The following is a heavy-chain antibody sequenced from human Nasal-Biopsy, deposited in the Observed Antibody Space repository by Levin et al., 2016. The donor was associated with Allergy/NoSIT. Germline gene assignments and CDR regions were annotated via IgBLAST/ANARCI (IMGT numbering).Heavy chain of an antibody. Sequence: GESLKISCAASGFTVSDYYMGWIRQAPGKGLEWISYISASPYTSYADSVKGRFTISRDTTNNSLYLQMNSLRAEDTAVYYCARGALGGVGALQGWGQGTLVTVSS. D-gene: IGHD1-26*01. V-gene: IGHV3-11*05. CDR1: GFTVSDYY. CDR2: ISASPYTS. J-gene: IGHJ4*02. CDR3: ARGALGGVGALQG.